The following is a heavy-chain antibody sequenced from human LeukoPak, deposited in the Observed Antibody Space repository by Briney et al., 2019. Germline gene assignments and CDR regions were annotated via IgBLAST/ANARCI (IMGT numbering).Heavy chain of an antibody. J-gene: IGHJ4*02. CDR2: INPNSGGT. CDR1: GYTFTGYY. V-gene: IGHV1-2*02. CDR3: ASSRYCGGGSCYYFDY. D-gene: IGHD2-15*01. Sequence: ASVKVSCKASGYTFTGYYVHWVRQAPGQGLEWMGWINPNSGGTNYAQKFQGRVTMTRDTSISTAYMELSRLRSDDTAVYYCASSRYCGGGSCYYFDYWGQGTLVTVSS.